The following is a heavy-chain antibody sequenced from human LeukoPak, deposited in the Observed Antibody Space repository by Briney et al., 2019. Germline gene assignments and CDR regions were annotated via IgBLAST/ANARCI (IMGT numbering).Heavy chain of an antibody. J-gene: IGHJ4*02. D-gene: IGHD3-22*01. V-gene: IGHV4-59*01. Sequence: SETLSLTCTVSGGSISSYYWSWIRQTPEKGLEWVGYTYSSGSTNYNPSLKSRVTVSLDTSKNQFSLKLNSVTAADTAVYYCARGQFSDSSAYPLFDYWGQGTLVTVSS. CDR3: ARGQFSDSSAYPLFDY. CDR2: TYSSGST. CDR1: GGSISSYY.